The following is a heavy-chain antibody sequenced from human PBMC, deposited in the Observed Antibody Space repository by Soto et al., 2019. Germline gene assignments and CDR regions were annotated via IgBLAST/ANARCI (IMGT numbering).Heavy chain of an antibody. J-gene: IGHJ6*02. CDR1: GYTYPSSA. D-gene: IGHD2-15*01. CDR2: INAGNGNT. Sequence: ASVKVSCKASGYTYPSSAMHWVRQAPGQRLEWMGWINAGNGNTKYSQKFQGRVTITRDTSASTAYMELSSLRSEDTAVYYCARYTPEYCSGGSCYHYYGVDVWGQGTTVTVSS. CDR3: ARYTPEYCSGGSCYHYYGVDV. V-gene: IGHV1-3*01.